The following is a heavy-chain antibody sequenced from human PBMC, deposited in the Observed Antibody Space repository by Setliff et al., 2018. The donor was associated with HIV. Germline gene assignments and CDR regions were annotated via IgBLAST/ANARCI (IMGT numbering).Heavy chain of an antibody. J-gene: IGHJ4*02. CDR3: ARQSTVAAAGFDF. V-gene: IGHV4-34*01. D-gene: IGHD6-13*01. Sequence: SETLSLTCAVYGGAFSGYYWTWIRQSPGRGLEWIGEVNRSGSANYNRSLKSRVTMSVDTSKRQFSLKLDSVTAADTAIYYCARQSTVAAAGFDFWGRGTLVTVSS. CDR1: GGAFSGYY. CDR2: VNRSGSA.